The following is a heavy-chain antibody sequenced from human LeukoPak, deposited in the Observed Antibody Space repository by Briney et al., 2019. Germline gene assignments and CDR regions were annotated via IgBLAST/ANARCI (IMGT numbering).Heavy chain of an antibody. J-gene: IGHJ4*02. Sequence: GASVKVSCKASGYTFTSYDINWVRQATGQGLGWMGWANPNSGHTGYAQKFQGRVTMTRNTSISTAYMELSSLRSEDTAVYYCARGAPGSYCSGGSCPYFDYWGQGTLVSVSS. V-gene: IGHV1-8*01. CDR3: ARGAPGSYCSGGSCPYFDY. CDR1: GYTFTSYD. CDR2: ANPNSGHT. D-gene: IGHD2-15*01.